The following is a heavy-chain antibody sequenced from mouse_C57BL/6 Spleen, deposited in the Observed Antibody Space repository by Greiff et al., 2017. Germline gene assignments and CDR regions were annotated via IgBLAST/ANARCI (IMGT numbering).Heavy chain of an antibody. Sequence: VQLQQSGAELARPGASVKMSCKASGYTFTSYTMHWVKQRPGQGLEWIGYINPSSGYTKYNQKFKDKATLTADKSSSTAYMQLSSLTSEDSAVYYCARGGNYGYYAMDYWGQGTSVTVSS. J-gene: IGHJ4*01. CDR1: GYTFTSYT. D-gene: IGHD2-1*01. CDR2: INPSSGYT. CDR3: ARGGNYGYYAMDY. V-gene: IGHV1-4*01.